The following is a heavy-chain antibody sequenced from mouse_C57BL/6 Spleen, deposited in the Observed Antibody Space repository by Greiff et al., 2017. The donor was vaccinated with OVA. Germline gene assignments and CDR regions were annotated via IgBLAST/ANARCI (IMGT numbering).Heavy chain of an antibody. Sequence: DVKLVESGGGLVKPGGSLKLSCAASGFTFSSYAMSWVRQTPEKRLEWVATISDGGSYTYYPDNVKGRFTISRDNAKNNLYLQMSHLKSEDTAMYYCERDTYYSNYYAMEDWGQGTSVTVAS. CDR2: ISDGGSYT. CDR3: ERDTYYSNYYAMED. J-gene: IGHJ4*01. V-gene: IGHV5-4*01. D-gene: IGHD2-5*01. CDR1: GFTFSSYA.